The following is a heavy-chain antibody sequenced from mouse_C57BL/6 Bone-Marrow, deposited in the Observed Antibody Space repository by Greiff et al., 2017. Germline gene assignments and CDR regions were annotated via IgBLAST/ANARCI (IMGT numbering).Heavy chain of an antibody. CDR3: ARGGYSDMDY. CDR1: GFSLTSYG. Sequence: VQGVESGPGLVQPSQSLSITCTVSGFSLTSYGVHWVRQSPGKGLEWLGVIWSGGSTDYNAACISRLSISKDNSKSQVFFKMNSLQADDTGIYYCARGGYSDMDYWGQGTSVTVSS. V-gene: IGHV2-2*01. J-gene: IGHJ4*01. CDR2: IWSGGST.